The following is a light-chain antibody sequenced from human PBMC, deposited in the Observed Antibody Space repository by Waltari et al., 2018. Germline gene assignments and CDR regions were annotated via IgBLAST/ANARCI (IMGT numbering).Light chain of an antibody. CDR3: CSYAGPTVV. CDR1: SSDGRSSNL. J-gene: IGLJ2*01. V-gene: IGLV2-23*01. CDR2: EGS. Sequence: QSALTQPASVPGSPGTSITISCTCTSSDGRSSNLASCYQQHRAKAPKLMMYEGSTRPSGVSNRFSGSKSGNTASLTISGLQAEDEADYYCCSYAGPTVVFGGGTKLTVL.